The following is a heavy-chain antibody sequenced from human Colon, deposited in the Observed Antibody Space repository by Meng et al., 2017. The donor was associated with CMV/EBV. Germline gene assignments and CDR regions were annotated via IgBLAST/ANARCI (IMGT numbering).Heavy chain of an antibody. CDR3: AKEVAHRLYDFWSGYSPFDP. CDR2: INPNSGGT. V-gene: IGHV1-2*02. Sequence: ASVKVSCKASGYTFTGHYIHWVRQAPGQGLEWMGWINPNSGGTNYAQKFQGRVTMTSDTSISTAYMELSRLRYDDTAVYYCAKEVAHRLYDFWSGYSPFDPWGQGTLVTVSS. CDR1: GYTFTGHY. J-gene: IGHJ5*02. D-gene: IGHD3-3*01.